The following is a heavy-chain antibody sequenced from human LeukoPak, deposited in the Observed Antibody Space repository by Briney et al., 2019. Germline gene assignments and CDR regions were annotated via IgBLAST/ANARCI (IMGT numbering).Heavy chain of an antibody. V-gene: IGHV3-21*01. D-gene: IGHD6-13*01. CDR1: QFTFGYYT. CDR2: ISSSGRFT. Sequence: GGSLRLSCAASQFTFGYYTMNWVRQAPGKGLERVSSISSSGRFTHYRDAVKGRFTISRDNAKNSLYLQMNSLRADDTAVYYCARNSSSWYYFDYWGQGTLVTVSS. CDR3: ARNSSSWYYFDY. J-gene: IGHJ4*02.